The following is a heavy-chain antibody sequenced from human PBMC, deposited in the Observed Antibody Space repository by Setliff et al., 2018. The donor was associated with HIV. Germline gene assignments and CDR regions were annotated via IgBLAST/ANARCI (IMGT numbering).Heavy chain of an antibody. J-gene: IGHJ6*03. CDR2: ISSDSSHI. V-gene: IGHV3-21*06. Sequence: LRLSCAASGFTFSSYSMNWVRQAPGKGLEWVSSISSDSSHILDADSVKGRFTISRDNAKNSLYLQMNSLRAEDTAVYYCARDSSRSYLDWLSLKYYYSYDMDVWGKGTTVTVSS. CDR3: ARDSSRSYLDWLSLKYYYSYDMDV. CDR1: GFTFSSYS. D-gene: IGHD3-9*01.